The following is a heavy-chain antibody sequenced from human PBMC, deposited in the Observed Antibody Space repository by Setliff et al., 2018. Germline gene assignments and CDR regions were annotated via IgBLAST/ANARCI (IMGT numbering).Heavy chain of an antibody. J-gene: IGHJ4*02. CDR1: GFRFTSFG. CDR2: ISPYSGET. Sequence: ASVKVSCKTSGFRFTSFGFGWVRQAPGQGLEWMGWISPYSGETNYAQKFQDRLTVTADTSSKTTYMELRSLTSDDTAVYFCTRSRGPRVVLAADFDFWGQGTLVTVSS. D-gene: IGHD3-16*01. CDR3: TRSRGPRVVLAADFDF. V-gene: IGHV1-18*01.